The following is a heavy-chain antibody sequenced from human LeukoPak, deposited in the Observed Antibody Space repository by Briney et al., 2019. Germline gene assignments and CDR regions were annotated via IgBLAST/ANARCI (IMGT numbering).Heavy chain of an antibody. D-gene: IGHD1-14*01. J-gene: IGHJ4*02. CDR2: ISSSSSYI. CDR3: ARAWGDTTGFDY. Sequence: GGSLRLSCAASGFTFSSYSMNWVRQAPGKGLEWVSSISSSSSYIYYVDSVKGRFTISRDNAKNSLYLQMNSLRAEDTAVYYCARAWGDTTGFDYWGQGTLVTVSS. CDR1: GFTFSSYS. V-gene: IGHV3-21*01.